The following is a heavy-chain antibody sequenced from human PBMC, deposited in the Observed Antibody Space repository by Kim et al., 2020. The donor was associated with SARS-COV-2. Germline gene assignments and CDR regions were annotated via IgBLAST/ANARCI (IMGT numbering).Heavy chain of an antibody. CDR1: GFTFSSYW. D-gene: IGHD1-26*01. CDR3: AREDGSYGYGMDV. V-gene: IGHV3-74*01. Sequence: GGSLRLSCAASGFTFSSYWMHWVRQAPGKGLVWVSRINSDGSSTSYADSVKGRFTISRDNAKNTLYLQMNSLRAEDTAVYYCAREDGSYGYGMDVWGQGTTVTVSS. J-gene: IGHJ6*02. CDR2: INSDGSST.